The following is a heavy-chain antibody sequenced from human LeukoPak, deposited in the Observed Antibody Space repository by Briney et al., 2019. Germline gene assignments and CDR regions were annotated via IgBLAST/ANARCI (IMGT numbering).Heavy chain of an antibody. Sequence: GGSLRLSCAASAFSFSDYNMNWVRQAPGKGLEWVSSISTSSSYIDYADSVKGRFTIFRDNAKNSLYLQMNSLRADDTAVYYCARGSSNIAGRNNWFDPWGQGTLVTVSS. V-gene: IGHV3-21*01. CDR3: ARGSSNIAGRNNWFDP. D-gene: IGHD6-6*01. CDR1: AFSFSDYN. CDR2: ISTSSSYI. J-gene: IGHJ5*02.